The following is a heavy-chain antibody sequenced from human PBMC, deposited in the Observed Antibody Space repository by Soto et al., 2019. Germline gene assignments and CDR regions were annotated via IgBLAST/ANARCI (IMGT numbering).Heavy chain of an antibody. CDR2: MNTNSGNT. CDR3: VRYGVAATY. V-gene: IGHV1-8*01. CDR1: GYTFTTYN. D-gene: IGHD2-21*02. Sequence: ASVKVSCKASGYTFTTYNINWVRQATGQGLEWMGWMNTNSGNTGYAQKFQDRITLTRDTSITTAYMELSSLRSDDTAVYFCVRYGVAATYWGQGTLVTVSS. J-gene: IGHJ4*02.